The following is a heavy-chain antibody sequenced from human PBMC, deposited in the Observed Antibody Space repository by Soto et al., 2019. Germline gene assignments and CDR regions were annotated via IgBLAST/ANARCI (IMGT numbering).Heavy chain of an antibody. V-gene: IGHV3-23*01. CDR1: GFTFSSYA. CDR3: AKDRVTMVRGVIIKSPDAFDI. Sequence: GSLRLSCAASGFTFSSYAMSWVRQAPGKGLEWVSAISGSGGSTYYADSVKGRFTISRDNSKNTLYLQMNSLRAEDTAVYYCAKDRVTMVRGVIIKSPDAFDIWGQGTMVTVSS. J-gene: IGHJ3*02. CDR2: ISGSGGST. D-gene: IGHD3-10*01.